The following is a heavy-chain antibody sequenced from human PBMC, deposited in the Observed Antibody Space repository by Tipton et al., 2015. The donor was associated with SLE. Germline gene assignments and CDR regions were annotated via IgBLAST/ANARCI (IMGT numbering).Heavy chain of an antibody. Sequence: VQLVQSGAEVKKPGASVKVSCKASGYTFTSYGISWVRQAPGQGLEWMGWISAYNGNTNYAQKLQGRVTMTTDTSTSTAYMELRSLRSDDTAVYYCARTWVSDCSSTSCLRKGFDPWGQGTLVTVSS. CDR3: ARTWVSDCSSTSCLRKGFDP. CDR2: ISAYNGNT. J-gene: IGHJ5*02. V-gene: IGHV1-18*01. CDR1: GYTFTSYG. D-gene: IGHD2-2*01.